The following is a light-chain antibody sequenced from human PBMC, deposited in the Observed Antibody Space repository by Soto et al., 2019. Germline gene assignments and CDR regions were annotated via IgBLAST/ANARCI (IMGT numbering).Light chain of an antibody. J-gene: IGLJ2*01. Sequence: QSVLTQPPSASGSPGQSVAISRTGTSSDIGAYKFVSWYQQHPGKAPKLIIYEVSIRPSGVPDRFSGSKSGNTASLTVSGLLAEDEADYYCSLYAGTNSVVFGGGTKLTVL. V-gene: IGLV2-8*01. CDR3: SLYAGTNSVV. CDR1: SSDIGAYKF. CDR2: EVS.